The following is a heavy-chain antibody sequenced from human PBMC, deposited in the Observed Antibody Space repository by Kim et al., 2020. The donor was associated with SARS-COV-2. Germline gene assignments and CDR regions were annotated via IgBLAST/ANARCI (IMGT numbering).Heavy chain of an antibody. CDR1: GFTFSDYY. D-gene: IGHD5-18*01. J-gene: IGHJ2*01. CDR3: ARVRLPGGYSYGLYWYFDL. V-gene: IGHV3-11*01. Sequence: GGSLRLSCAASGFTFSDYYMSWIRQAPGKGLEWVSYISSSGSTIYYADSVKGRFTISRDNAKNSLYLQMNSLRAEDTAVYYCARVRLPGGYSYGLYWYFDLWGRGTLVTVSS. CDR2: ISSSGSTI.